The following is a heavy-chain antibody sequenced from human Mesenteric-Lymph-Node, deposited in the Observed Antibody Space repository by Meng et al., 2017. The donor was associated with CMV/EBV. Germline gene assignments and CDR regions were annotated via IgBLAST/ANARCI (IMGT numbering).Heavy chain of an antibody. J-gene: IGHJ6*02. Sequence: GGSLRLSCAASGFTLSSYAMHWVRQAPGKGLEWVAVISYDGSDKYYADSVKGRFTISRDNSKNTLYLQMNSLRAEDTAVYYCAKDPYCSSTSCPREYYYYGMDVWGQGTTVTVSS. CDR2: ISYDGSDK. CDR1: GFTLSSYA. V-gene: IGHV3-30*04. CDR3: AKDPYCSSTSCPREYYYYGMDV. D-gene: IGHD2-2*01.